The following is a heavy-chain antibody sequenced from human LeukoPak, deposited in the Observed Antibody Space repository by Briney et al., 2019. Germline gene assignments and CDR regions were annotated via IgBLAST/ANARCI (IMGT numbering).Heavy chain of an antibody. CDR3: ARDHEEGNYGMDV. V-gene: IGHV3-48*04. D-gene: IGHD3-10*01. CDR1: GFTFSSYS. Sequence: GGSLRLSCAASGFTFSSYSMNWVRQAPGKGLEWVSYISSSSSTICYADSVKGRFTISRDNAKNSLYLQMNSLRAEDTAVYYCARDHEEGNYGMDVWGQGTTVTVS. J-gene: IGHJ6*02. CDR2: ISSSSSTI.